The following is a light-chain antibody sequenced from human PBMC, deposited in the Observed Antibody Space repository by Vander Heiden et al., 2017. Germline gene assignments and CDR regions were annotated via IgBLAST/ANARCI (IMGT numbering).Light chain of an antibody. J-gene: IGLJ2*01. Sequence: QAVVTQEPSLTVSPGGTVTLACGSSTGAVTSGHFPYWVQRKPGPPPRTLSYDTGSKLALTPARLACSLLGGNAALTLSGAQPEDEAEYYCVLHDDGARPVFGGGTKLTVL. CDR2: DTG. CDR3: VLHDDGARPV. CDR1: TGAVTSGHF. V-gene: IGLV7-46*01.